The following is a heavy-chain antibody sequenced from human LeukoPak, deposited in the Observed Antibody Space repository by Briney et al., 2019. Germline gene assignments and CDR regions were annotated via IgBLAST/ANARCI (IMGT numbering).Heavy chain of an antibody. J-gene: IGHJ4*02. CDR3: ARRSTVPAANFDY. Sequence: KPSETLSLTCAVYGGPFSGYYWSWIRQPPGKGLEWIGEINHSGGTNYNPSLKSRVTISVDTSKNQFSLKLSSVTAADTAVYYCARRSTVPAANFDYWGQGTLVTVSS. CDR1: GGPFSGYY. D-gene: IGHD2-2*01. V-gene: IGHV4-34*01. CDR2: INHSGGT.